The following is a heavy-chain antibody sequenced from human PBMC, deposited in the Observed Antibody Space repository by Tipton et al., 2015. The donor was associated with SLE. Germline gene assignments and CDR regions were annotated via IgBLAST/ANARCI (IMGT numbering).Heavy chain of an antibody. D-gene: IGHD6-13*01. J-gene: IGHJ6*03. CDR1: GGPISSHY. Sequence: TLSLTCTVSGGPISSHYWSWIRQPPGKGLEWIGYIYYSGSTNYNSSLTSRVTISVDTSKNQFSLKLSSVTAADTAVYYCARRRQQLTTTYYYYYYMDVWGKGTTVTVSS. V-gene: IGHV4-59*11. CDR2: IYYSGST. CDR3: ARRRQQLTTTYYYYYYMDV.